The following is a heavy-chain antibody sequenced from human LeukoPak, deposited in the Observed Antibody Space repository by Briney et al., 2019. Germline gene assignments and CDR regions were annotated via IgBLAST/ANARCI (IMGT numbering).Heavy chain of an antibody. Sequence: RASVKVSCKASGGTFSSYAISWVRQAPGQGLEWMGGIIPIFGTANYAQKFQGRVTITADESTSTAYMELSSLRSEDTAVYYCATLPRFLETNWFDPWGQGTLVTVSS. V-gene: IGHV1-69*13. CDR3: ATLPRFLETNWFDP. CDR2: IIPIFGTA. CDR1: GGTFSSYA. D-gene: IGHD3-3*01. J-gene: IGHJ5*02.